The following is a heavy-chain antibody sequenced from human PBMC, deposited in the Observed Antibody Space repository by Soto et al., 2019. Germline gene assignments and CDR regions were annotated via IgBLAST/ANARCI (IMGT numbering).Heavy chain of an antibody. Sequence: ASVKVSCKASGYTFTSYGISWVRQAPGQGLECMGWISAYTGNTNYAQKLQGRVTMTRDISTSTAYMELRSLRFDDTAVYYCAVTTVVTPGAFDIWGQGTMVTVSS. V-gene: IGHV1-18*01. CDR3: AVTTVVTPGAFDI. CDR1: GYTFTSYG. CDR2: ISAYTGNT. D-gene: IGHD4-17*01. J-gene: IGHJ3*02.